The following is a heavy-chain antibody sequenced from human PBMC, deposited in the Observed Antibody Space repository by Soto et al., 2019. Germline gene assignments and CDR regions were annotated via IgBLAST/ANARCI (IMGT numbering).Heavy chain of an antibody. CDR1: GFTFSAYA. V-gene: IGHV3-23*01. D-gene: IGHD2-8*01. J-gene: IGHJ3*02. CDR2: VGGSDTDK. Sequence: EVQLWESGGGVVQPGGSLRLSCAASGFTFSAYAMSWVRQAPGKGLQWVSGVGGSDTDKHYADSVRGRFTVSRDNSKNTLYLQMNSLRVDDTAVYYCAKDATAVNGVWDPFDMWGQGTEVTVSS. CDR3: AKDATAVNGVWDPFDM.